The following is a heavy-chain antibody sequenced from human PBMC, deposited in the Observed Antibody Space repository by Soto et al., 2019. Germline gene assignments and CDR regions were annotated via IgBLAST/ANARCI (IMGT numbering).Heavy chain of an antibody. D-gene: IGHD6-6*01. CDR1: GYSIRSGYY. Sequence: SETLSLTCVVSGYSIRSGYYWGWIRPPPGKGLEWIGNISHSGITYYNPSLKSRVTISVDTSKNQFSLKLTSATAADTAVYHCARSSSSGGHDSWGRGTLVTVSS. CDR3: ARSSSSGGHDS. CDR2: ISHSGIT. J-gene: IGHJ5*01. V-gene: IGHV4-38-2*01.